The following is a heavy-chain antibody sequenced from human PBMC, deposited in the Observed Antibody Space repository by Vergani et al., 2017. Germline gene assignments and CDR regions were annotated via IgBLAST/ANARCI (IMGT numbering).Heavy chain of an antibody. V-gene: IGHV1-3*01. Sequence: QVQLVQSGAEVKKPGASVKVSCKASGYTFTSYAMHWVRQAPGKRLEWMGWINAGNGNTKYSQKFQGRVTITRDTSASTAYMELSSLRSEDTSVYYCARSSAAGTNYYYYGMDVWGQGTTVTVSS. CDR2: INAGNGNT. CDR3: ARSSAAGTNYYYYGMDV. J-gene: IGHJ6*02. D-gene: IGHD6-13*01. CDR1: GYTFTSYA.